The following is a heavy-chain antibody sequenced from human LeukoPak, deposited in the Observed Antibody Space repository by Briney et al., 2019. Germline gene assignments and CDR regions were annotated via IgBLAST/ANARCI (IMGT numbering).Heavy chain of an antibody. D-gene: IGHD6-19*01. CDR3: ARSDYIAVAGYFDY. V-gene: IGHV1-18*01. J-gene: IGHJ4*02. CDR2: ISAYNGNT. Sequence: SVTVSCKASGYTFTSYGISWVRQAPEHGREWIGWISAYNGNTNYAQKLQGRVTMTTDTSTSTAYMELRSLRSDDTAVYYCARSDYIAVAGYFDYWGQGTLVTVSS. CDR1: GYTFTSYG.